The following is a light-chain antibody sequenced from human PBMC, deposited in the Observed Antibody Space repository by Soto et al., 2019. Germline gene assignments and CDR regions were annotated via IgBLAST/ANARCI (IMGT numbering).Light chain of an antibody. V-gene: IGKV3-20*01. Sequence: EIVLTQSPDTLSLSPGEIATLSCRAIQSVRSSYLSWYQQTPGQTPRLLICSSSRSATGIPDRFSGSGSGRHFSLTLSRLEAEDFAVYYFQQYGSXPRTSGQGTKV. CDR2: SSS. CDR3: QQYGSXPRT. J-gene: IGKJ1*01. CDR1: QSVRSSY.